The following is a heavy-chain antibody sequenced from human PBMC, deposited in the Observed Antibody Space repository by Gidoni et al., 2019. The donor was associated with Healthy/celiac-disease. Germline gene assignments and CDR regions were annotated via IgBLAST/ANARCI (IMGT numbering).Heavy chain of an antibody. J-gene: IGHJ4*02. CDR3: AKQQLRPFLDY. V-gene: IGHV3-30*18. D-gene: IGHD6-13*01. CDR1: GFTFSSYG. CDR2: ISYDGSNK. Sequence: QVQLVESGGGVVQPGRSLRPSCAASGFTFSSYGMHWVRQAPGKGLEWVAVISYDGSNKYYADSVKGRFTISRDNSKNTLYLQMNSLRAEDTAVYYCAKQQLRPFLDYWGQGTLVTVSS.